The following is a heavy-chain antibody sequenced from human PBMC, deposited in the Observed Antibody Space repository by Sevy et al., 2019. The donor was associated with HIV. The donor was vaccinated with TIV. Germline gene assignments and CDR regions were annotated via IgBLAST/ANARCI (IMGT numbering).Heavy chain of an antibody. V-gene: IGHV3-23*01. D-gene: IGHD2-15*01. CDR1: GFTFSSYA. Sequence: GGSLRLSCAASGFTFSSYAMSWVRQAPGKGLERVSAISGSGGSTYYADSVKGRFTISRDNSKNTLYLQMNSLRAEDTAVYYCATGSVLLDYYFDYWCQGTLVTVSS. CDR3: ATGSVLLDYYFDY. J-gene: IGHJ4*02. CDR2: ISGSGGST.